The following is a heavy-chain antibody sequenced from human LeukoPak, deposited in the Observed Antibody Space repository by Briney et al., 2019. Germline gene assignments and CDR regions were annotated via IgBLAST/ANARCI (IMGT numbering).Heavy chain of an antibody. D-gene: IGHD6-13*01. J-gene: IGHJ4*02. V-gene: IGHV3-23*01. CDR3: AKYVSRGKSPYSSSPDFDY. Sequence: SGGSLRLSCAASGFTFSSFVMSWVRQAPGKGLEWVSGISGSGASTYYADSVKGRFTISRDNSKNTLYLQMNSLRADDTAVYYCAKYVSRGKSPYSSSPDFDYWGQGTLVTVSS. CDR2: ISGSGAST. CDR1: GFTFSSFV.